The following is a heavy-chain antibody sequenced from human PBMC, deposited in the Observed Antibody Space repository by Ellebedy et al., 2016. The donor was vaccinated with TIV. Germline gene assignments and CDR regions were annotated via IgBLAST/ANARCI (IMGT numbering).Heavy chain of an antibody. CDR3: AREGRGYSYGY. D-gene: IGHD5-18*01. CDR2: ISIYNGNT. V-gene: IGHV1-18*01. Sequence: ASVKVSXKTSGYTFTSFGISWVRQAPGQGLEWMGWISIYNGNTNYAQKVQGRVTLTTDTSTSTAYMELRSLRSDDSAVYYCAREGRGYSYGYWGQGTLVTVSS. CDR1: GYTFTSFG. J-gene: IGHJ4*02.